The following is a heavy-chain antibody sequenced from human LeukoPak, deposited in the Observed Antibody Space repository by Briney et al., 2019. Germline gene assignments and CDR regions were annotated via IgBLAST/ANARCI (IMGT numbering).Heavy chain of an antibody. V-gene: IGHV4-34*01. CDR2: INHSGST. CDR1: GGSFSGYY. Sequence: PSGTLSLTCAVYGGSFSGYYWSWIRQPPGKGLEWIGEINHSGSTNYNPSLKSRVTISVDTSKNQFSLKLSSVTAADTAVYYCASPGYCSSTSCPGDYWGQGTLVTVSS. J-gene: IGHJ4*02. D-gene: IGHD2-2*01. CDR3: ASPGYCSSTSCPGDY.